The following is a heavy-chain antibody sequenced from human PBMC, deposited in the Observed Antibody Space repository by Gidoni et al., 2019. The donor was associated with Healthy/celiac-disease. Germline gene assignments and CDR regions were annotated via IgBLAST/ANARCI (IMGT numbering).Heavy chain of an antibody. D-gene: IGHD2-2*01. Sequence: QVQLQESGPGLVKPSATLSLTCTVSGYSISSGYYWGWIRQPPGKGLEWIGSIYHSGSTYYNPSLKSRVTISVDTSKNQFSLKLSSVTAADTAVYYCARVRGDIVVVPAAMGWFDPWGQGTLVTVSS. CDR1: GYSISSGYY. CDR3: ARVRGDIVVVPAAMGWFDP. V-gene: IGHV4-38-2*02. CDR2: IYHSGST. J-gene: IGHJ5*02.